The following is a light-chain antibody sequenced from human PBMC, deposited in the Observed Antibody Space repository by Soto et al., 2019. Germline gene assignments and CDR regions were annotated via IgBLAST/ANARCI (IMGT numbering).Light chain of an antibody. CDR2: AAS. Sequence: DIQMTQSPSSLSASVGDRVTITCRASQSIDNYLNWFQQKPGHPPKLLIYAASILQSGVPSRFSGRGSGTDFTLTISSLQPEDFATYYCQQTYNSPETFGQGTKVEI. J-gene: IGKJ1*01. CDR3: QQTYNSPET. CDR1: QSIDNY. V-gene: IGKV1-39*01.